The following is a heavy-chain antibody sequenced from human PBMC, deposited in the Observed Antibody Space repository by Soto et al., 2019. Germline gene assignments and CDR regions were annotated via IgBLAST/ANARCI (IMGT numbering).Heavy chain of an antibody. D-gene: IGHD3-9*01. CDR2: IFYSGST. V-gene: IGHV4-59*01. CDR1: GDSISSYS. J-gene: IGHJ5*02. Sequence: SVTLSLTCTVSGDSISSYSWSWIRQAPGKGLEWIGYIFYSGSTNYNPSLKSRVTISIDPSKNQFSLQLSSVNAADTAVYYCVRSYDTSRKVCFDPWGQGTLVTVSS. CDR3: VRSYDTSRKVCFDP.